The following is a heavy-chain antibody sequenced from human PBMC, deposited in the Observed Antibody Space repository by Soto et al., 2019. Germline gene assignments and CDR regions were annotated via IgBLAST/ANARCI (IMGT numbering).Heavy chain of an antibody. D-gene: IGHD2-21*02. V-gene: IGHV3-20*04. CDR1: GFTFDDYG. CDR3: ARVGYCGGDCYSVHYYYYDGMDV. CDR2: INWNGGST. J-gene: IGHJ6*02. Sequence: EVQLVESGGGVVRPGGSLRLSCAASGFTFDDYGMSWVRQAPGKGLEWVSGINWNGGSTGYADSVKGRFTISRDNAKNSLYLQMNSLRAEDTALYYCARVGYCGGDCYSVHYYYYDGMDVWGQGTTVTVSS.